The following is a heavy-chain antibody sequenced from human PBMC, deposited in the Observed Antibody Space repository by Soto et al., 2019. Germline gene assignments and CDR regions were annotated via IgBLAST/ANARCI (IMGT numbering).Heavy chain of an antibody. CDR2: INPSGGST. V-gene: IGHV1-46*01. Sequence: QVQLVQSGAEVKKPGASVKVSCKSSGYTFTSYYMHWVRQAPGQGLEWMGIINPSGGSTSYAQKIQGRVTMTRDTSTSTVYMELSSLRSEDTAVYYCAGRLNYYCDGMDVWGQGTTVTVSS. J-gene: IGHJ6*02. CDR1: GYTFTSYY. D-gene: IGHD6-25*01. CDR3: AGRLNYYCDGMDV.